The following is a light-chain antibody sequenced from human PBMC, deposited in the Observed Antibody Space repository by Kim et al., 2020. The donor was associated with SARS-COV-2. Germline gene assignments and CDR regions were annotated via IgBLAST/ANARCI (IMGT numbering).Light chain of an antibody. CDR3: QAWDSSTKVV. CDR2: QDS. J-gene: IGLJ2*01. CDR1: KLGDKY. V-gene: IGLV3-1*01. Sequence: SPGQTASITCSGDKLGDKYACWYQQKPGQSPVLVIYQDSKRPSGIPERFSGSNSGNTATLTISGTQAMDEADYYCQAWDSSTKVVFGGGTK.